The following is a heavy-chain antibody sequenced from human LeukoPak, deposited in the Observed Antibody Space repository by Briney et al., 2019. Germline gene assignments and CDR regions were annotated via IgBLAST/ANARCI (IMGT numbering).Heavy chain of an antibody. D-gene: IGHD3-10*01. CDR1: GFTFSSYW. J-gene: IGHJ4*02. Sequence: GGSLRLSCAASGFTFSSYWMHWVRQAPGKGLVWVSRINSDGSSTSYADSVKGRFTISRDNAKNTLYLQMNSLRAEDTAVYYCAKGMVRGVSANFDYWGQGTLVTVSS. CDR2: INSDGSST. V-gene: IGHV3-74*01. CDR3: AKGMVRGVSANFDY.